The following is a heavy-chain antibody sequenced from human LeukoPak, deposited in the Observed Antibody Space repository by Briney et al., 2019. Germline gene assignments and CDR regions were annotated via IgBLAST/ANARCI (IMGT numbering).Heavy chain of an antibody. D-gene: IGHD3-22*01. CDR1: GSTFSDYY. V-gene: IGHV3-11*01. Sequence: GGSLRLSCAASGSTFSDYYMSWIRQAPGKGLEWVSYISSSGSTIYYADSVKGRFTISRDNAKNSLYLQMNSLRAEDTAVYYCARVAPYYYDSSGYFLQHWGQGTLVTVSS. CDR3: ARVAPYYYDSSGYFLQH. J-gene: IGHJ1*01. CDR2: ISSSGSTI.